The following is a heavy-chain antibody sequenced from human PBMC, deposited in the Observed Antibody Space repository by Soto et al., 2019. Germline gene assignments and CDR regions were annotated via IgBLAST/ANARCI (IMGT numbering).Heavy chain of an antibody. CDR1: GFTFSSHT. Sequence: PGGSLRLSCAASGFTFSSHTMNWVRQAPGKGLEWASSISSSSTYIYYADSVKGRFTISRDNAKNSLYLQMNSLRAEDTAVYYCARVFGYCSGGACSSLDYWGQGTLVTVSS. J-gene: IGHJ4*02. V-gene: IGHV3-21*01. CDR3: ARVFGYCSGGACSSLDY. D-gene: IGHD2-15*01. CDR2: ISSSSTYI.